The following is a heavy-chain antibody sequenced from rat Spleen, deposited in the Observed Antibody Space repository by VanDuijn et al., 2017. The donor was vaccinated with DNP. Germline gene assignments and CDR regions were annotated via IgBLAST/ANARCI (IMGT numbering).Heavy chain of an antibody. J-gene: IGHJ1*01. CDR2: ISYSGST. CDR1: GYSITSNY. Sequence: EMQLQESGPGLVKPSQSLSLTCSVTGYSITSNYWGWIRKFPGDKMEWIGHISYSGSTGYNPSLKSRISISRDTSKNQFFLHLNSVTTEDTATYYCARGNDGYYPNWYFVFWGPGTMVTVSS. V-gene: IGHV3-1*01. D-gene: IGHD1-12*03. CDR3: ARGNDGYYPNWYFVF.